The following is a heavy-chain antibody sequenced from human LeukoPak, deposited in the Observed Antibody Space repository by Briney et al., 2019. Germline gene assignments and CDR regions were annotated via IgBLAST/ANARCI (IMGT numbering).Heavy chain of an antibody. CDR3: ARENAGGWLRGYFDY. Sequence: GASLRLSCAASGFTFSNYAMGWVRQAPGKGLEWVSAITGSGGNTYYADSVKGRFTISRDNSKNTLYLQMNSLRAEDTAVYYCARENAGGWLRGYFDYWGQGTLVTVSS. J-gene: IGHJ4*02. CDR2: ITGSGGNT. CDR1: GFTFSNYA. D-gene: IGHD5-12*01. V-gene: IGHV3-23*01.